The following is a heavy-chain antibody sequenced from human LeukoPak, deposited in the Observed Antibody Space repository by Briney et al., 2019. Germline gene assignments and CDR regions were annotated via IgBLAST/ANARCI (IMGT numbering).Heavy chain of an antibody. CDR3: ARALEAGNYYDTSGYYEY. V-gene: IGHV3-7*01. J-gene: IGHJ4*02. CDR2: IKQDGSQK. D-gene: IGHD3-22*01. Sequence: GGSLRLSCAASGFTFSTYWRGGVGKAPGKGPEGVANIKQDGSQKYCADSVKGRFSISRDNAKNSLYLQMNSLRAEDTAVYYCARALEAGNYYDTSGYYEYWGQGTLVTVSS. CDR1: GFTFSTYW.